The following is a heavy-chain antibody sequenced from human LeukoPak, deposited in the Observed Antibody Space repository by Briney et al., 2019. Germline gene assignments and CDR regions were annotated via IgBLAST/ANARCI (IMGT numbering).Heavy chain of an antibody. V-gene: IGHV3-66*01. CDR1: GFTFSSYA. J-gene: IGHJ4*02. CDR3: ARDRGYSHGYAYYFEY. D-gene: IGHD5-18*01. Sequence: GGSLRLSCAASGFTFSSYAMSWVRQAPGKGLEWVSVIYSGGNTFYADSVKGRFSISRDNSKNTLYLQMNSLRAEDTAVYYCARDRGYSHGYAYYFEYWGQGTLVTVSS. CDR2: IYSGGNT.